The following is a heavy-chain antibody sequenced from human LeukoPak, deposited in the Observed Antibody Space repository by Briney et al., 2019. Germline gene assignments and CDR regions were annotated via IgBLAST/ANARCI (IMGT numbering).Heavy chain of an antibody. V-gene: IGHV3-30*18. CDR3: AKDQEKRVGYYYYGMDV. CDR2: ISYDGSNK. J-gene: IGHJ6*02. Sequence: GGSLRLSCAASGFTFSSYGMHWVRQAPGKGLEWVAVISYDGSNKYYADSVKGRFTISRDHSKNTLYLQMNSLRAEDTAVYYRAKDQEKRVGYYYYGMDVWGQGTTVTVSS. D-gene: IGHD1-26*01. CDR1: GFTFSSYG.